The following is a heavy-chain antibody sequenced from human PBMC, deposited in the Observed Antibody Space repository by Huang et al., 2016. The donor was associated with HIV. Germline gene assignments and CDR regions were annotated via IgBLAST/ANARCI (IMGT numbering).Heavy chain of an antibody. D-gene: IGHD6-13*01. CDR2: IYWDNEE. V-gene: IGHV2-5*02. CDR1: GFSLTSSGVA. J-gene: IGHJ4*02. Sequence: QITLKESGPTLVKPTQTLTLTCTFSGFSLTSSGVAVGWIRQTPGKALEWLALIYWDNEERFSPSLKTRLTITKDTPKDEVVLTMTNMDPVDTATYYCVHRLRYGKWYVDYWGQGVLFTVSS. CDR3: VHRLRYGKWYVDY.